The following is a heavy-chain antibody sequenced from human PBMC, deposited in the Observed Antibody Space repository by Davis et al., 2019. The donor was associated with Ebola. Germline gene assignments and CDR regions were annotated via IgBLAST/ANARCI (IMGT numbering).Heavy chain of an antibody. CDR3: ARHAMAPPAYYYYYMDV. V-gene: IGHV5-51*01. Sequence: GESLKISCKGSGYSFSSYWIGWVRQMPGKGLEWMGIIFPGDSDTRYSPSFQGQVTISADKSISTAYLQWSSLKASDTAMYYCARHAMAPPAYYYYYMDVWGKGTTVTVSS. CDR1: GYSFSSYW. CDR2: IFPGDSDT. J-gene: IGHJ6*03. D-gene: IGHD5-18*01.